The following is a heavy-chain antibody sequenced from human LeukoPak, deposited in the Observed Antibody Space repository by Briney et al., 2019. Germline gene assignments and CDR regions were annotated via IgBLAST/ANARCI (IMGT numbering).Heavy chain of an antibody. CDR1: GGSISSSSYY. CDR2: IYYSGST. D-gene: IGHD2-2*03. Sequence: SETLSLTCTVSGGSISSSSYYWGWIRQPPGKGLEWIGSIYYSGSTYYNPSLKSRVTISVDTSKNQFSLKLSSVTAADTAVFYCAGRGYCSSTSCYPFDYWGQGTLVTVSS. V-gene: IGHV4-39*01. CDR3: AGRGYCSSTSCYPFDY. J-gene: IGHJ4*02.